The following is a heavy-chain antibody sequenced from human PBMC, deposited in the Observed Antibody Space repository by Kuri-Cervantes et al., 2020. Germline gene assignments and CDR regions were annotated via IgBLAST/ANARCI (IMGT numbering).Heavy chain of an antibody. CDR1: GYTFTSYG. J-gene: IGHJ6*02. V-gene: IGHV1-18*01. Sequence: ASVKVSCKASGYTFTSYGISWVRQAPGQGLEWMGWISAYNGNTNYAQKLQGRVTMTTDTSTSTAYMELRSLRSDDTAVYYCARDLGWVDWWLGPFPYYYYGMDVWGQGTTVTDSS. D-gene: IGHD6-19*01. CDR3: ARDLGWVDWWLGPFPYYYYGMDV. CDR2: ISAYNGNT.